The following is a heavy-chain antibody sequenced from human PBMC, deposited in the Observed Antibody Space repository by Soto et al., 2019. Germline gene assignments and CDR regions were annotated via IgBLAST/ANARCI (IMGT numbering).Heavy chain of an antibody. D-gene: IGHD3-16*01. Sequence: PTGTLSLSCSVYGDSISNRNYYWAWVRQPPGKGLEWIGNIYYDGSTYYHPSFRGRLTISVDTSKNHFSLKLGSLTAADTAIYYCSCLQVPDILDYSGQRTLVP. CDR1: GDSISNRNYY. CDR2: IYYDGST. V-gene: IGHV4-39*02. CDR3: SCLQVPDILDY. J-gene: IGHJ4*02.